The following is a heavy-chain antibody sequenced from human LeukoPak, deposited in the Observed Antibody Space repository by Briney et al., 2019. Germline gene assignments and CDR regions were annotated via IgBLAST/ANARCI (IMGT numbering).Heavy chain of an antibody. Sequence: PGGSLRLSCAASGXTFSSYWMSWVRQAPGKGLEWVANIKQDGSEKYYVDSVKGRFTISRDNAKNSLYLEMNSLRAEDTAVYYCVRERTNYYDSSGYYWGQGSLVTVSS. J-gene: IGHJ4*02. CDR1: GXTFSSYW. D-gene: IGHD3-22*01. V-gene: IGHV3-7*05. CDR2: IKQDGSEK. CDR3: VRERTNYYDSSGYY.